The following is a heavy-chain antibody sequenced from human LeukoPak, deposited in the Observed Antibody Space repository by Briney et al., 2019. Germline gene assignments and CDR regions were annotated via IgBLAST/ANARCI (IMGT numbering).Heavy chain of an antibody. CDR3: AARYSSGWPYFDY. CDR2: ISGSGGST. J-gene: IGHJ4*02. V-gene: IGHV3-23*01. Sequence: PGGSLRLSCAASGFTFSSYAMSWVRQAPGKGLEWVSAISGSGGSTYYADSAKGRFTISRDNSKNTLYLQMNSLRAEDTAVYYCAARYSSGWPYFDYWGQGTLVTVSS. CDR1: GFTFSSYA. D-gene: IGHD6-19*01.